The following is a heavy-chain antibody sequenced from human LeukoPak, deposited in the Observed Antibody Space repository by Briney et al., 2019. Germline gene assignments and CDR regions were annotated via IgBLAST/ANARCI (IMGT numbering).Heavy chain of an antibody. J-gene: IGHJ4*02. CDR2: INHSGST. CDR1: GFTFSDYY. CDR3: VRILNYYHSSGRDY. Sequence: PGGSLRLSCAASGFTFSDYYMSWLRQPPGKGLEWIGEINHSGSTNYNPSLKSRVTISVDTSKNQFSLSLSSVTAADTAVYYCVRILNYYHSSGRDYGGQGTLVTVSS. V-gene: IGHV4-34*01. D-gene: IGHD3-22*01.